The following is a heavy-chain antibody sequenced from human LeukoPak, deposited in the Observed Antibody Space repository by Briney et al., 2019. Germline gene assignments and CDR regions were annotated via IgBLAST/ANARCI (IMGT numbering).Heavy chain of an antibody. CDR2: IFYSGST. CDR1: GGSISSSTYY. V-gene: IGHV4-39*01. Sequence: SETLSLTCTVSGGSISSSTYYWGWIRQPPGKGLEWTGSIFYSGSTYYNPSLKSRVTISVDTSKNQFSLKLNSVTAADTAVYYCARQESSNWDWGQGTLVTVSS. D-gene: IGHD6-13*01. CDR3: ARQESSNWD. J-gene: IGHJ4*02.